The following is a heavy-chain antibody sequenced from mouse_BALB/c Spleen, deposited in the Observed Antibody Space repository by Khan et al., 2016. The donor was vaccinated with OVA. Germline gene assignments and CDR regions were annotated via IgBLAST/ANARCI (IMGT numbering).Heavy chain of an antibody. J-gene: IGHJ3*01. CDR1: GYTFTSYW. V-gene: IGHV1-5*01. D-gene: IGHD4-1*01. CDR2: IYPGNTDT. CDR3: TRRNWDVAWFAY. Sequence: EVQLQESGTVLARPGASVKMSCKASGYTFTSYWMHWVKQRPGQGLVWIGDIYPGNTDTNYNQKFKGKAKLTAVTSTSTAYMELSSLTNEDSAVYYCTRRNWDVAWFAYWGQGTLVTVSA.